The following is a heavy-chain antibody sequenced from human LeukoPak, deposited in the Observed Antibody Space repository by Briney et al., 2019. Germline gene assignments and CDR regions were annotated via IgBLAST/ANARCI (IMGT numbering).Heavy chain of an antibody. Sequence: GGSPGLSCAASGFSLSNYAMSWVCQAPGKGLEWVSGISDSGGTTYYADSVKGRFTISRDNSKNTLYLQMNSLTAEDTAVYYCAKDRRRFWSGYLDPWGLGAMITVSS. CDR3: AKDRRRFWSGYLDP. V-gene: IGHV3-23*01. CDR2: ISDSGGTT. CDR1: GFSLSNYA. D-gene: IGHD3-3*01. J-gene: IGHJ5*02.